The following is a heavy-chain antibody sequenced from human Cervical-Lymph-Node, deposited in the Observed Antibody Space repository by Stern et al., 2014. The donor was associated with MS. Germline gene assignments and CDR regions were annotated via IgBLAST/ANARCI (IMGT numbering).Heavy chain of an antibody. J-gene: IGHJ4*02. CDR1: GFTFSSYG. V-gene: IGHV3-33*08. D-gene: IGHD1-26*01. CDR3: ARDAMYSGSYPDY. Sequence: VQLVQSGGGVVQPGRSLRLSCAGSGFTFSSYGMHWVRQAPRKGLEWVALIWYDGSNKYYADSVKGRFTISRDNSKNTLYLQMNSLRAEDTAVYYCARDAMYSGSYPDYWGRGTLVTVSS. CDR2: IWYDGSNK.